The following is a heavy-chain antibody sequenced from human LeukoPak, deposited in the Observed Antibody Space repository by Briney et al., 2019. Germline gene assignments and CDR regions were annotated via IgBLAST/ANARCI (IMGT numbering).Heavy chain of an antibody. D-gene: IGHD3-10*01. J-gene: IGHJ6*02. CDR1: GFTFSSYS. CDR3: ARDRYYYGSGSYFFIPSYYYYYGMDV. Sequence: GGSLRHSCAASGFTFSSYSMNWVRQAPGKGLEWVSSISSSSSYIYYADSVKGRFTISRDNAKNSLYLQMNSLRAEDTAVYYCARDRYYYGSGSYFFIPSYYYYYGMDVWGQGTTVTVSS. V-gene: IGHV3-21*01. CDR2: ISSSSSYI.